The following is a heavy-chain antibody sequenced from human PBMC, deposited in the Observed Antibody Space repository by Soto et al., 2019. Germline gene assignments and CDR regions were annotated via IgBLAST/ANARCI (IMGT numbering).Heavy chain of an antibody. D-gene: IGHD3-10*01. CDR1: GFTFSSYA. CDR3: AKGWDYYGSGSPNWFDP. Sequence: GGSLRLSCAASGFTFSSYAMSWVRQAPGKGLEWVSAISGSGGSTYYADSVKGRFTISRDNSKNTLYLQMNSLRAEDTAVYYCAKGWDYYGSGSPNWFDPWGQGTLVTVSS. V-gene: IGHV3-23*01. J-gene: IGHJ5*02. CDR2: ISGSGGST.